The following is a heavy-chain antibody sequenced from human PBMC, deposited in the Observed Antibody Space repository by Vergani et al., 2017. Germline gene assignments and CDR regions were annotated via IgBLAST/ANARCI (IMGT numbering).Heavy chain of an antibody. CDR2: IIPILGIA. J-gene: IGHJ4*02. D-gene: IGHD3-22*01. CDR3: AKSEGAYYDSSGYYVDY. V-gene: IGHV1-69*02. CDR1: GGTFSSYT. Sequence: QVQLVQSGAEVKKPGSSVKVSCKASGGTFSSYTISWVRQAPGQGLEWMGRIIPILGIANYAQKFQGRVTITADKSTSTAYMELSSLRSEDTAVYYCAKSEGAYYDSSGYYVDYWGQGTLVTVSS.